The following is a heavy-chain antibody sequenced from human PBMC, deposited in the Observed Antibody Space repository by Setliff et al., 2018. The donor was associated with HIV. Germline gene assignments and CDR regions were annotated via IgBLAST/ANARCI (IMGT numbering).Heavy chain of an antibody. CDR1: GSSVTNNY. J-gene: IGHJ4*02. V-gene: IGHV4-59*08. CDR3: ARTRGYTYGYIDS. Sequence: SETLSLTCTVSGSSVTNNYWSWIRQAPGKGLEWLGYVHSSGSTNYNPSLKSRVTVSVDTSKNQFSLKLNSVTAADTAVYYCARTRGYTYGYIDSWAQGTLVTVS. D-gene: IGHD5-18*01. CDR2: VHSSGST.